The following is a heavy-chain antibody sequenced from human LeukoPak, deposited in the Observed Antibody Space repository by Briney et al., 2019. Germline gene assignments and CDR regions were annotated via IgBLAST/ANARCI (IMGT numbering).Heavy chain of an antibody. D-gene: IGHD3-10*01. V-gene: IGHV1-2*02. CDR1: GYTFAAHH. Sequence: ASVKVSCKASGYTFAAHHIHWVRQAPGQGLEWMGWILPDGRDTKYSQKFQDRMTLTTDTSTNTAYMELSRLIPDDAAVYYCSGRYGPGPVWGQGTLISASP. J-gene: IGHJ4*02. CDR3: SGRYGPGPV. CDR2: ILPDGRDT.